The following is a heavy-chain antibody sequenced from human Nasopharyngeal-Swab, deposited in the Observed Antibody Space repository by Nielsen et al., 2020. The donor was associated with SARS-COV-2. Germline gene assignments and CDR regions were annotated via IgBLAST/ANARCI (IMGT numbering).Heavy chain of an antibody. J-gene: IGHJ4*02. CDR3: STRPSDTHVL. CDR1: GFSFTNDW. CDR2: IRAKADGGTA. Sequence: GESLKISCAASGFSFTNDWFSWVRLAPGKGLEWIARIRAKADGGTADYAAPVLARFTISRDHSTSTVFLQMDNLQTEDTAVYYCSTRPSDTHVLWGRGTLVTVSS. V-gene: IGHV3-15*01.